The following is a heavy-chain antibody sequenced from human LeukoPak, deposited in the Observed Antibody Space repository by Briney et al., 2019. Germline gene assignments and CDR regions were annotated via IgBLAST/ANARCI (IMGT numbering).Heavy chain of an antibody. CDR2: ISSNGGST. D-gene: IGHD3-22*01. V-gene: IGHV3-64*01. CDR1: GFTFSSYA. Sequence: GGSLRLSCAASGFTFSSYAMHWVRQAPGKGLEYVSAISSNGGSTYYANSVKGRFTISRDNSKNTLYLQMGSLRAEDMAVYYCARDRYYYDSSGYPFPFDYWGQGTLVTVSS. CDR3: ARDRYYYDSSGYPFPFDY. J-gene: IGHJ4*02.